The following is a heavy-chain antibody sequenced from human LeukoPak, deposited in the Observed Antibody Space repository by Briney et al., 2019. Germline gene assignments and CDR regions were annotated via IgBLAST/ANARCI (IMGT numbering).Heavy chain of an antibody. D-gene: IGHD2-15*01. CDR2: IYYSGST. CDR1: GGSISSYY. V-gene: IGHV4-59*01. CDR3: ARSVEGYCRGGSCYSYSYYMDV. Sequence: PSETLSLTCTVSGGSISSYYWSWIRQPPGKVLEWIGYIYYSGSTNYNPSLKSRVTISVDTSKNQFSLKLSSVTAADTAVYYCARSVEGYCRGGSCYSYSYYMDVWGQGTLVTVSS. J-gene: IGHJ6*03.